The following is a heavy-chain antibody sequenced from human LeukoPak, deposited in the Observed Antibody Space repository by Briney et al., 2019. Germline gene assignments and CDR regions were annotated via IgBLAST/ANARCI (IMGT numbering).Heavy chain of an antibody. CDR3: AKVSGSGVATLIVVIPYYFDY. V-gene: IGHV3-23*01. D-gene: IGHD3-22*01. J-gene: IGHJ4*02. CDR1: GFTFSSYA. CDR2: ISGSGGST. Sequence: GGSLRLSCAASGFTFSSYAMSWVRQAPGKGLEWVSAISGSGGSTYYADSVKGRFTISRDNSKNTLYLQMNSLRAEDTAVYFCAKVSGSGVATLIVVIPYYFDYWGQGTLVTVSS.